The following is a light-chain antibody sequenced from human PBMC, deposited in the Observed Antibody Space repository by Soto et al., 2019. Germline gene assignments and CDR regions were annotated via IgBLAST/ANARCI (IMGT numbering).Light chain of an antibody. CDR2: DVS. V-gene: IGLV2-14*03. Sequence: QSVLTQPASVSGSPGQSITISCTGTSSDVGGYNFVSWYQLHPGKAPKLMIYDVSNRPSGVSNRFSGSKSGNTASLSISGLQAEDEADYYCSSYTSTNTPGVFGEGTKLTVL. J-gene: IGLJ3*02. CDR3: SSYTSTNTPGV. CDR1: SSDVGGYNF.